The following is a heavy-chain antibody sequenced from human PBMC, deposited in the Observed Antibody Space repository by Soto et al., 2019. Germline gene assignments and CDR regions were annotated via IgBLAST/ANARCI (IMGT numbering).Heavy chain of an antibody. CDR1: GGSISSYY. V-gene: IGHV4-59*01. Sequence: SETLSLTCTVSGGSISSYYWSWIRQPPGKGLEWIGYIYYSGSTNYNPSLKSRVTISVDTSKNQFSLKLSSVTAADTAVYYCARVGRRITIFGVVIMAGWFDPWGQGTLVTVSS. D-gene: IGHD3-3*01. CDR2: IYYSGST. CDR3: ARVGRRITIFGVVIMAGWFDP. J-gene: IGHJ5*02.